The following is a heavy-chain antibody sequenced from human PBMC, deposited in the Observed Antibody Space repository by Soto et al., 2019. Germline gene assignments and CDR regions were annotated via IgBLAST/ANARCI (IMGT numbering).Heavy chain of an antibody. CDR1: GFTFSSYG. D-gene: IGHD3-9*01. Sequence: GGSLRLSCAASGFTFSSYGMHWVRQAPGKGLEWVAVISYDGSNKYYADSVKGRFTISRDDAKNSLYLQMSSLRVEDTAVYYCARDVDWAFDYWGQGTLVTVSS. CDR2: ISYDGSNK. CDR3: ARDVDWAFDY. V-gene: IGHV3-30*03. J-gene: IGHJ4*02.